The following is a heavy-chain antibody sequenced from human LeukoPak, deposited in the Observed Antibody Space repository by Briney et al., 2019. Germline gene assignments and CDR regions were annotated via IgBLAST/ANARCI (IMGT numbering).Heavy chain of an antibody. J-gene: IGHJ4*02. CDR3: ARGLRGDFWSGYSDY. Sequence: ASVKVSCKASGYTFTSYDINWVRQATGQGLEWMGGIIPIFGTANYAQKLQGRVTITTDESTSTAYMELSSLRSEDTAVYYCARGLRGDFWSGYSDYWGQGTLVTVSS. D-gene: IGHD3-3*01. V-gene: IGHV1-69*05. CDR2: IIPIFGTA. CDR1: GYTFTSYD.